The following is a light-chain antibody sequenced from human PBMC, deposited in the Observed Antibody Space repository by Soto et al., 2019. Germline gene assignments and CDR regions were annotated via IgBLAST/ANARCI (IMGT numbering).Light chain of an antibody. V-gene: IGLV2-8*01. J-gene: IGLJ1*01. CDR1: SSYVGGYNY. Sequence: QSALTQPPSASGSPGQSVTISCTGTSSYVGGYNYVSWYQQHPGKAPKLIIYEFSQRPSGVPDRFSGSKSGNTASLTVSGLPAEDEADYYCASYADSSSNFDFFGTGNKVTVL. CDR2: EFS. CDR3: ASYADSSSNFDF.